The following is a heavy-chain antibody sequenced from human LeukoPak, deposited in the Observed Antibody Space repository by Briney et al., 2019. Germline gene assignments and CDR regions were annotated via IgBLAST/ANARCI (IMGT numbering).Heavy chain of an antibody. V-gene: IGHV1-69*04. D-gene: IGHD3-3*01. Sequence: ASVKVSCKASGGTFSSYAISWVRQAPGQGLEWMGRIIPILGIANYAQKFQGRVTITADKSTSTAYMELSSLRSEDTAVYYCARDYTIFGVVPDAFDIWGQGTMVTVSS. CDR2: IIPILGIA. CDR3: ARDYTIFGVVPDAFDI. CDR1: GGTFSSYA. J-gene: IGHJ3*02.